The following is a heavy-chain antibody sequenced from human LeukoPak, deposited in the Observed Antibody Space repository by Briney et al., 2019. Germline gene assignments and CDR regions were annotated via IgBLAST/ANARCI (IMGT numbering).Heavy chain of an antibody. CDR2: IKQDGSEK. J-gene: IGHJ4*02. Sequence: GGSLRLSCAASGFTFSSYWMSWVRQAPGKGLEWVANIKQDGSEKYYVDSVKGRFTISRDNAKNSLYLQMNSLRAEDTALYYCAKDTKPFIAAAGNFDYWGQGTLVTVSS. CDR1: GFTFSSYW. D-gene: IGHD6-13*01. CDR3: AKDTKPFIAAAGNFDY. V-gene: IGHV3-7*03.